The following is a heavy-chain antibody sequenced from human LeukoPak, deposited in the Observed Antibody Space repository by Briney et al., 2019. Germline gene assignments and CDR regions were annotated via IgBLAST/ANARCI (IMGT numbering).Heavy chain of an antibody. CDR3: ARAGSGSYYRVAFDI. J-gene: IGHJ3*02. D-gene: IGHD3-10*01. Sequence: GGSLRLSCAASGFTFSHYGMHWVRQAPGKGLEWVAVISYDGSNKYYTDSVKGRFTISRDNSKNTLYLQMNSLRAEDTAVYYCARAGSGSYYRVAFDIWGQGTMVTVSS. CDR2: ISYDGSNK. CDR1: GFTFSHYG. V-gene: IGHV3-30*03.